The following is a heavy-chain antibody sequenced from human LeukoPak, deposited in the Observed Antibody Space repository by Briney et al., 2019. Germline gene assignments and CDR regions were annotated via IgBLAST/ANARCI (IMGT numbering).Heavy chain of an antibody. V-gene: IGHV3-30*03. Sequence: GGSLRLSCAASGFTFSSYGMHWVRQAPGKGLEWVAVISYDGSNKYYADSVKGRFTISRDNTKNSLYLQMNSLRAEDTAVYYCVARGGWARFDYWGQGTLVIVSS. CDR2: ISYDGSNK. CDR1: GFTFSSYG. CDR3: VARGGWARFDY. D-gene: IGHD6-19*01. J-gene: IGHJ4*02.